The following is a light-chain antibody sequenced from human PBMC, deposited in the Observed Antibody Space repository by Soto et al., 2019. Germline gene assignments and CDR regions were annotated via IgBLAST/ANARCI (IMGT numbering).Light chain of an antibody. J-gene: IGKJ4*01. CDR1: QSVSSN. CDR2: GAS. V-gene: IGKV3-15*01. CDR3: QQRSDWPPFT. Sequence: EIVMTQSPATLSVSPGERASLSCRASQSVSSNLAWYQQRPGQAPRLLIYGASNRATGIPARFSGSGSGTEFTLTISSLQSEDFAVYYCQQRSDWPPFTFGGGTKVEIK.